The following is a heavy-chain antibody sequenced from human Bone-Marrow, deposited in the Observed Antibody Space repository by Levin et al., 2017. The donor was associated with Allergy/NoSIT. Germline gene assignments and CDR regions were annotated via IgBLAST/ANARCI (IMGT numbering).Heavy chain of an antibody. CDR1: GFTFREFY. CDR2: ISDGTAYT. Sequence: GESLKISCAASGFTFREFYMSWIRQAPGKGLEWVAYISDGTAYTDYADSVKGRVTISKDNAKNSLYLQMDSLTVEDTAVYSCARVRVPSLPSSWYCDYWGPGTLVTVSS. J-gene: IGHJ4*02. V-gene: IGHV3-11*05. D-gene: IGHD6-13*01. CDR3: ARVRVPSLPSSWYCDY.